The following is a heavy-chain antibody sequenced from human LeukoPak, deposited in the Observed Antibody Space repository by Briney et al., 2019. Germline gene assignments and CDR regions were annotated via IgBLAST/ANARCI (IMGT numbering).Heavy chain of an antibody. D-gene: IGHD4-11*01. CDR3: ARSLGTLVTTAYYYYMDV. Sequence: ASVKVSCKASGYTFTSYYMHWVRQAPGQGLEWMGIINPSGGSTSYAQKFQGRVTMTRDMSTSTAYMELSSLRSEDTAVYYCARSLGTLVTTAYYYYMDVWGKGTTVTVSS. CDR2: INPSGGST. J-gene: IGHJ6*03. V-gene: IGHV1-46*01. CDR1: GYTFTSYY.